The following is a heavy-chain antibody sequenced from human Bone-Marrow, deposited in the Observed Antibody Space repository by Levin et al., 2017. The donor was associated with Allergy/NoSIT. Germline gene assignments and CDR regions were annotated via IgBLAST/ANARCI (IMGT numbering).Heavy chain of an antibody. Sequence: PGGSLRLSCKASGYTFTSYYMHWVRQAPGQGLEWMGIINPSGGSPTYAQKFQGRVTMTRDTSTSTVYMELSSLRSEDTAVYYCASEFVVVVVATAPPRDSDAFDIWGQGTMVTVSS. D-gene: IGHD2-15*01. CDR1: GYTFTSYY. CDR2: INPSGGSP. V-gene: IGHV1-46*01. J-gene: IGHJ3*02. CDR3: ASEFVVVVVATAPPRDSDAFDI.